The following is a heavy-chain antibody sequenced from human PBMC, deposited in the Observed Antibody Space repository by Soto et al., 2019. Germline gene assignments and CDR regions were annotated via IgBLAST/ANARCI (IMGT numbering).Heavy chain of an antibody. CDR2: ISYDGSNK. V-gene: IGHV3-30*18. CDR1: GFPFSSYG. J-gene: IGHJ6*02. Sequence: PGGSLRLSCAASGFPFSSYGMHRVRQAPGKGLEWVAVISYDGSNKYYADSVKGRFTISRENSKNTLYLQMNSLRAEDTAVYYCAKSGKNHYYGMDVWGQGTTVTVSS. CDR3: AKSGKNHYYGMDV.